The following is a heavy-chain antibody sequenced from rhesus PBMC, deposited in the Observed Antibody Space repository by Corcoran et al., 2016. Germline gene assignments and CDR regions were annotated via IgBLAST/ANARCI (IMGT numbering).Heavy chain of an antibody. D-gene: IGHD6S26*01. CDR1: GGSISSTY. CDR3: ARARGYSSGGSDY. Sequence: QLQLQESGPGLVKPSETLSLTCAVSGGSISSTYWSWIRQPPGKGLEWIGRISGSGGSTDYKPILKRRVTSSTDASKNQFSLKLSAGTAADTAVYYGARARGYSSGGSDYWGQGVLGTGSS. CDR2: ISGSGGST. V-gene: IGHV4-173*01. J-gene: IGHJ4*01.